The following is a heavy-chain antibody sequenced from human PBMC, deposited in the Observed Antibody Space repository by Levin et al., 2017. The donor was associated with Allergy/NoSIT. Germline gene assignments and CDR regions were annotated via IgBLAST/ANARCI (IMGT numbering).Heavy chain of an antibody. V-gene: IGHV3-74*01. Sequence: SCAASGFTFSSYWMHWVRQAPGKGLVWVSRINSDGSSTSYADSVKGRFTISRDNAKNTLYLQMNSLRAEDTAVYYCARAPWDYGMDVWGQGTTITVSS. CDR1: GFTFSSYW. D-gene: IGHD7-27*01. J-gene: IGHJ6*02. CDR2: INSDGSST. CDR3: ARAPWDYGMDV.